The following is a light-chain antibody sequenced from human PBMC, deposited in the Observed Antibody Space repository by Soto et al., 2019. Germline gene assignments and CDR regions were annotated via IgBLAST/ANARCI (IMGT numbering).Light chain of an antibody. CDR2: DVS. CDR1: NSDVGAYIY. Sequence: QSVLTQPASVSGSPGQSITISCTGSNSDVGAYIYVSWYQQHPGKAPKLMIYDVSSRPSGVSNRFSGSKSGNTASLTISGLQAEDEADYYCSSYKTGSPLWVFGGGTKLTVL. J-gene: IGLJ3*02. CDR3: SSYKTGSPLWV. V-gene: IGLV2-14*01.